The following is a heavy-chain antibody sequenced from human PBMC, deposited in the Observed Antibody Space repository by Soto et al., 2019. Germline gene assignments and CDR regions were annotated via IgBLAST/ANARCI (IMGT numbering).Heavy chain of an antibody. CDR1: GYTFTSYD. CDR3: ARARAADIVVVPAYGMDV. J-gene: IGHJ6*02. Sequence: ASVKVSCKASGYTFTSYDINWVRQATGQGLEWMGWMNPNSGNTGYAQKFQGRVTMTRNTSISTAYMELCSLRSEDTAVYYCARARAADIVVVPAYGMDVWGQGTTVTVSS. CDR2: MNPNSGNT. D-gene: IGHD2-2*01. V-gene: IGHV1-8*01.